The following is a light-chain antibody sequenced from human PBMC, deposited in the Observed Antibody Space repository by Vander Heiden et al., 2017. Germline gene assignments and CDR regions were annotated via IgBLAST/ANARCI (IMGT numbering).Light chain of an antibody. CDR3: TSYTASNTLV. J-gene: IGLJ1*01. Sequence: QSALPHPASLPVPPGQSITISCTGTDNDIGDNNYVSWYQQHPGKAPRLIIYQVSNRPSGVSHRFSGSKSGNTASLTISGLQAEDEADYYCTSYTASNTLVFGSGTRVTVL. CDR1: DNDIGDNNY. V-gene: IGLV2-14*01. CDR2: QVS.